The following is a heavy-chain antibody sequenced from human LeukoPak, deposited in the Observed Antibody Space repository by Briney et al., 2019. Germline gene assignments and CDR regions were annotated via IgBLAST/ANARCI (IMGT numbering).Heavy chain of an antibody. V-gene: IGHV3-23*01. CDR3: ARDGKPYYDFWSGYSYY. CDR2: ISSSGVST. D-gene: IGHD3-3*01. Sequence: GGSLRLSCAASGFTFNTYAMSWVRQAPGKGLEWVSPISSSGVSTYYADSVKGRFTISRDNSKNTLYLQMNSLRAEDTAVYYCARDGKPYYDFWSGYSYYWGQGTLVTVSS. J-gene: IGHJ4*02. CDR1: GFTFNTYA.